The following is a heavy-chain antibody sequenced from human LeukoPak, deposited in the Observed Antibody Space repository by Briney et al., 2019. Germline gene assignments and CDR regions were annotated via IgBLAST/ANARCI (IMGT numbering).Heavy chain of an antibody. CDR2: ISGSGGST. D-gene: IGHD3/OR15-3a*01. CDR1: GFTFSSYG. CDR3: AKDRGPRPRYFDY. V-gene: IGHV3-23*01. Sequence: GGSLRLSCAASGFTFSSYGMSWVRQAPGKGLEWVSAISGSGGSTYYADSVKGRFTISRDNSKNTLYLQMNSLRAEDTAVYYCAKDRGPRPRYFDYWSQGTLVTVSS. J-gene: IGHJ4*02.